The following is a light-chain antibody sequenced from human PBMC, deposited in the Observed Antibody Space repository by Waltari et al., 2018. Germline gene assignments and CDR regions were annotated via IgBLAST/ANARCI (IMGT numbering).Light chain of an antibody. Sequence: EIVLTQSPATLSLSPGDRATLSCTASQSVSAYLAWYQQKRGQAPRLLIYDASNRATGIPARCSGSGSGTDFTLTISSLEPEDFAVYYCQQRSDWPRTFGPGTKLDIK. J-gene: IGKJ3*01. V-gene: IGKV3-11*01. CDR2: DAS. CDR1: QSVSAY. CDR3: QQRSDWPRT.